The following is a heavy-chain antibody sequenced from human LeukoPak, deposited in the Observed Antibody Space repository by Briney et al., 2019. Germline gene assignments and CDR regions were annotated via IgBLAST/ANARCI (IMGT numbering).Heavy chain of an antibody. Sequence: PSETLSLTCTVAGGSISSYYWSWIRQPPGKGLEWIGYIYYSGSTNYTPSLKSRVTISVDTSKNQFSLKLSSVTAADTAVYYCARGPWIRILDYWGQGTLVTVSS. V-gene: IGHV4-59*01. CDR1: GGSISSYY. CDR2: IYYSGST. J-gene: IGHJ4*02. CDR3: ARGPWIRILDY. D-gene: IGHD5-18*01.